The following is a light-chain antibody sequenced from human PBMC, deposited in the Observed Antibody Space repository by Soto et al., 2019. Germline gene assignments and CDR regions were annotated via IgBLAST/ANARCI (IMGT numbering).Light chain of an antibody. CDR3: QQYSSSPET. J-gene: IGKJ1*01. Sequence: EIELTQSPGTLSLSPGERATLSCRASQSVSSSYLAWYQQKPGQAPSLLIYGASSRATGIPDRFSGSGSGTDFTLTISRLEPEDFAVYYCQQYSSSPETFGQGTKVEIK. V-gene: IGKV3-20*01. CDR2: GAS. CDR1: QSVSSSY.